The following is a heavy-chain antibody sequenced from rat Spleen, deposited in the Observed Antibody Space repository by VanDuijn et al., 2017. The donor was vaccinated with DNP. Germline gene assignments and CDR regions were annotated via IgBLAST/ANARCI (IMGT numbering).Heavy chain of an antibody. CDR3: ARGVSSYYGYNAYWYFDF. Sequence: EVRLQESGPGLVQPSQSLSLTCSVTGYSITSNSWSWTRKFPGNKMEWIGYINYSGSTGYNPSLKSRISITSDTSKNQFFLQLNSVATEDTATYYCARGVSSYYGYNAYWYFDFWGPGTMVTVSS. CDR1: GYSITSNS. J-gene: IGHJ1*01. CDR2: INYSGST. V-gene: IGHV3-1*01. D-gene: IGHD1-9*01.